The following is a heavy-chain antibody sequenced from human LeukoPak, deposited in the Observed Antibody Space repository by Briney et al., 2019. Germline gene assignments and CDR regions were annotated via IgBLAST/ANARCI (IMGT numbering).Heavy chain of an antibody. D-gene: IGHD2-2*01. CDR1: GFTFSSYG. CDR3: AKGLATRCVRYKLPDY. Sequence: PGGSLRLSCAASGFTFSSYGMHWVRQAPGKGLEWVAVISYDGSNEYYADSVKGRFTISRDNSKNTLYLQMNSLRPEGTAVYYCAKGLATRCVRYKLPDYWGQGTLVTVSS. V-gene: IGHV3-30*18. CDR2: ISYDGSNE. J-gene: IGHJ4*02.